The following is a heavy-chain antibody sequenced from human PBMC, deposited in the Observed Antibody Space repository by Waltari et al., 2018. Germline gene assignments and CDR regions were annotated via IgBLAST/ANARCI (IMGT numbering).Heavy chain of an antibody. J-gene: IGHJ6*02. CDR2: MISMSEST. V-gene: IGHV1-8*01. CDR1: GDTFTNAD. CDR3: ARGSDDYYNGLDV. Sequence: QVHLVQSGAEVKKSGASVKVSCKVSGDTFTNADLNWVRQAAGQGLEWMGWMISMSESTAYAEKFQGRVRMTRNMSISTAYMELNSLISDDTAVYYCARGSDDYYNGLDVWGQGTTVIVSS.